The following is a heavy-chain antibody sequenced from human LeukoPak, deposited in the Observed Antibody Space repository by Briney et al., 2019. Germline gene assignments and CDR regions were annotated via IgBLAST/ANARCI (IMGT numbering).Heavy chain of an antibody. J-gene: IGHJ6*03. CDR2: IHTSVRT. CDR1: GGSISSYY. D-gene: IGHD5-18*01. V-gene: IGHV4-4*07. CDR3: ARTTEGGYTYDYFYYYYMDV. Sequence: PSETLSLTCTVSGGSISSYYWSWIRQPAGKGLEWIGRIHTSVRTNYNPSLKSRVTMSVDTSKNQFSLKLSSVTAADTAVYYCARTTEGGYTYDYFYYYYMDVWGKGTTVTISS.